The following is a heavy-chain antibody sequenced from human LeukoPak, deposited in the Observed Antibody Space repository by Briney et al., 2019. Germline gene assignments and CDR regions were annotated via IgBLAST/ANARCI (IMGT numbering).Heavy chain of an antibody. CDR3: AKDPRRDSSGWYWDY. D-gene: IGHD6-19*01. V-gene: IGHV3-7*03. J-gene: IGHJ4*02. CDR1: GFTFSSSW. Sequence: GGSLRLSCAASGFTFSSSWMTWVRQAPGKGLEWVASINQDGGEIHYVDSVKGRFTISRDNSKNTLYLQMNSLRAEDTAVYYCAKDPRRDSSGWYWDYWGQGTLVTVSS. CDR2: INQDGGEI.